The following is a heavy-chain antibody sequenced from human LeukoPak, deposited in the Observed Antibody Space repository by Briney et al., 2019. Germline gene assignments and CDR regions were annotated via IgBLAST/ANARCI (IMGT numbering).Heavy chain of an antibody. CDR1: GYTFTSYD. CDR2: ISAYNGNT. V-gene: IGHV1-18*01. Sequence: GASVNVSCKASGYTFTSYDINWVRQAPGQGLEWMGRISAYNGNTNYAQKLQGRVTMTTDTSTSTAYMELRSLRSDDTAVYYCAREDEEQQLRFDPWGQGTLVTVSS. CDR3: AREDEEQQLRFDP. J-gene: IGHJ5*02. D-gene: IGHD6-13*01.